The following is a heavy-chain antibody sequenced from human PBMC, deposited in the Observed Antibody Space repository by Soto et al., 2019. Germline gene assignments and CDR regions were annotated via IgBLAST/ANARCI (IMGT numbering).Heavy chain of an antibody. CDR1: GFSFSRYA. V-gene: IGHV3-23*01. J-gene: IGHJ3*02. CDR3: ARSIAAAKDVFDI. CDR2: IGDSGGDT. D-gene: IGHD6-13*01. Sequence: GGSLRLSCAASGFSFSRYAMSWVRQAPGKGLEWVSAIGDSGGDTYYADSVKGRFTISRDNAKKTLYLQMNSLRAEDTAVYYCARSIAAAKDVFDIWGQGTMVTVSS.